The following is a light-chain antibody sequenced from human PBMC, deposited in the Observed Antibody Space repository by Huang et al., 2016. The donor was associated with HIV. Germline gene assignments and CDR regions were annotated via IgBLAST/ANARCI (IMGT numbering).Light chain of an antibody. V-gene: IGKV3-15*01. CDR3: QQYNNWPPWT. Sequence: EIVMTQSPVTLSVSPGERATLSCKASQSVSNNLAWYQQKPGQAPRLLIYVASTRATGIPARFSGSGSGTEFTLTINSLESGDFAVYYCQQYNNWPPWTFGQGTKVEIK. CDR1: QSVSNN. CDR2: VAS. J-gene: IGKJ1*01.